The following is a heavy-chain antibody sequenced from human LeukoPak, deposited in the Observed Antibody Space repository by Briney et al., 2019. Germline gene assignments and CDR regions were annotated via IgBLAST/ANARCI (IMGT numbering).Heavy chain of an antibody. V-gene: IGHV3-23*01. CDR3: AKKHDSSGWLSRNWFDP. D-gene: IGHD6-19*01. Sequence: GGSLRLSCAASGFTFSSYAMSWVRQAPGKGLEWVSAISGSGGSTYYADSVKGRFTISRDNSKNTLYLQMNSLRAEDTAVYYCAKKHDSSGWLSRNWFDPWGQGTLATVSS. J-gene: IGHJ5*02. CDR1: GFTFSSYA. CDR2: ISGSGGST.